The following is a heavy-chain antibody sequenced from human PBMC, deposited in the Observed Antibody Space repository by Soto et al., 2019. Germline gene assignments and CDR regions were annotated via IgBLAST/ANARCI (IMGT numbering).Heavy chain of an antibody. CDR2: TDPSDSFT. V-gene: IGHV5-10-1*01. Sequence: PGVSQKISCKGSGYRFTSHWISRLRQMPRKGLEWMGRTDPSDSFTQYNPSFQGHVTISGDKSLSTAYLQWSSLKASDTAIFYCARGEGITTFGVYGFDVWGQGASVTVS. CDR3: ARGEGITTFGVYGFDV. CDR1: GYRFTSHW. D-gene: IGHD3-3*01. J-gene: IGHJ6*02.